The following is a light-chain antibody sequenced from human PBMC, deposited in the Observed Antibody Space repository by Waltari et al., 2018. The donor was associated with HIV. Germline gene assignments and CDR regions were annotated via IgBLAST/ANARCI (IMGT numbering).Light chain of an antibody. Sequence: QSVLTQPPSVSAAPGQTVTISCSGSSSNIGNHDVSWYQQLPGTAPKLLIYGNHKQPSGTPGRFSGSKSGTSATLGITGLQTGDEADYYCGTWDSSLSAVFGGGTKLTVL. CDR1: SSNIGNHD. V-gene: IGLV1-51*01. J-gene: IGLJ3*02. CDR2: GNH. CDR3: GTWDSSLSAV.